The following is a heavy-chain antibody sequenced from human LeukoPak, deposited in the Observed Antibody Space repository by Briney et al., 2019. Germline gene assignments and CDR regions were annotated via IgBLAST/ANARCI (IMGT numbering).Heavy chain of an antibody. CDR2: ITHSGST. Sequence: SETLSLTCAVYGGSFSNYYWSWIRQPPGKGLEWIGEITHSGSTNYNPSLKSRVSISVDTSKNQFSLRLTSVTAADTAVYYCAPIFGDYSDFDYCGQGTLVTVSS. CDR1: GGSFSNYY. D-gene: IGHD4-17*01. V-gene: IGHV4-34*01. J-gene: IGHJ4*01. CDR3: APIFGDYSDFDY.